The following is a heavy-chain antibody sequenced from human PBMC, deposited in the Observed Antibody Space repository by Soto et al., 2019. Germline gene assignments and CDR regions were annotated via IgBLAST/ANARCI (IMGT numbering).Heavy chain of an antibody. Sequence: GGSLRLSCTASGLTFGAYAMSWVRQAPGKGLEGLGFIRRTADIGTTAYAAYEKGRFTISREDSKIIAYLQMNSQKTENTAVYCCTTESYYYGRRGYYDFDPWGQGTLVTVSS. D-gene: IGHD3-22*01. CDR1: GLTFGAYA. CDR2: IRRTADIGTT. J-gene: IGHJ5*02. CDR3: TTESYYYGRRGYYDFDP. V-gene: IGHV3-49*04.